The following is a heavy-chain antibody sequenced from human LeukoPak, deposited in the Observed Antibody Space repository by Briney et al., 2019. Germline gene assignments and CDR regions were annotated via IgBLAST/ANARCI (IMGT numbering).Heavy chain of an antibody. CDR3: AKGAFGELWLDY. Sequence: GGSLRLSCAASGFTFSSYGMHWVRQAPGKGLEWVAFIRYDESNKYYADSVKGRFTISRDNSKNTLYLQMSSLRAEDTAVYYCAKGAFGELWLDYWGQGTLVTVSS. CDR1: GFTFSSYG. J-gene: IGHJ4*02. V-gene: IGHV3-30*02. CDR2: IRYDESNK. D-gene: IGHD3-10*01.